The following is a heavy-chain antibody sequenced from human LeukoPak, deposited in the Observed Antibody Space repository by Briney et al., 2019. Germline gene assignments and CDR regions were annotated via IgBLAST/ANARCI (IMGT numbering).Heavy chain of an antibody. V-gene: IGHV3-48*03. CDR2: ISSSGSTI. J-gene: IGHJ2*01. D-gene: IGHD6-19*01. CDR3: ARLGQWLVDWYFDL. CDR1: GFTFSSYE. Sequence: GGSLRLSCAPSGFTFSSYEMNWVRQAPGKGLEWVSYISSSGSTIYYADSVKGRFTISRDNAKNSLYLQMNSLRAEDTAVYHCARLGQWLVDWYFDLWGRGTLVTVSS.